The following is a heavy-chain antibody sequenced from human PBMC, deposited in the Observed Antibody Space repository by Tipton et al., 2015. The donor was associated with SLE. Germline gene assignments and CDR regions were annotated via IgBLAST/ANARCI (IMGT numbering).Heavy chain of an antibody. D-gene: IGHD2-8*01. CDR2: INHSGST. J-gene: IGHJ4*02. CDR3: ARGRVMV. CDR1: GGSFSGYY. Sequence: TLSLTCAVYGGSFSGYYWSWIRQSPGKGLEWIGEINHSGSTNYNPSVKSRVTISVDTSKNQFSLKLSSMTAADTAVYYCARGRVMVWGQGTLVTVSS. V-gene: IGHV4-34*01.